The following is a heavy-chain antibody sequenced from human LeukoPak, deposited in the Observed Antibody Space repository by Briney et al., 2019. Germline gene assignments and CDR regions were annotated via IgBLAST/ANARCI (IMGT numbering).Heavy chain of an antibody. CDR3: ARCITMVRGGQYYLDY. Sequence: SETLSLTCTASGGSISSSSYYWGWIRQPPGKGLGWLGSVFESVSTYYTPSLKCRVTISVATSKDQVSLKLSSVTAADTDVYYCARCITMVRGGQYYLDYWGQGTLVTVSS. CDR1: GGSISSSSYY. D-gene: IGHD3-10*01. CDR2: VFESVST. V-gene: IGHV4-39*01. J-gene: IGHJ4*02.